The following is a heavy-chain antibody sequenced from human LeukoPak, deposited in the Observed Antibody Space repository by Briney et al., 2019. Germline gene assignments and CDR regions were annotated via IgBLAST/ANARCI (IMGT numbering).Heavy chain of an antibody. D-gene: IGHD2-15*01. Sequence: KPSETLSLTCAVYGGSFSGYYWSWIRQPPGKGLEWIGEINHSGSTNYNPSLKSRVTISVDTSKNQFSLKLSSVTAADTAVYYCARVEEDQEFDYWGQGTLVTVSS. CDR3: ARVEEDQEFDY. CDR2: INHSGST. V-gene: IGHV4-34*01. J-gene: IGHJ4*02. CDR1: GGSFSGYY.